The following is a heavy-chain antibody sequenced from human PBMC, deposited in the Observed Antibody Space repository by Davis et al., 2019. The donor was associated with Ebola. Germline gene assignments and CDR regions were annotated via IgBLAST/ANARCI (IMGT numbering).Heavy chain of an antibody. D-gene: IGHD5-18*01. J-gene: IGHJ5*02. CDR2: IYSGGST. CDR1: GFTVSSNY. CDR3: ASGLRGYSYGNWFDP. V-gene: IGHV3-53*01. Sequence: PGGSLRLSCAASGFTVSSNYMSWVRQAPGKGLEWVSVIYSGGSTYYADSVKGRFTISRDNSKNTLYLQMNSLRAEDTAVYYCASGLRGYSYGNWFDPWGQGTLVTVSS.